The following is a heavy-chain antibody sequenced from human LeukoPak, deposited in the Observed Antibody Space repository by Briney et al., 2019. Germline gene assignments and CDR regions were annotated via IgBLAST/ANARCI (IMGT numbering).Heavy chain of an antibody. Sequence: GRSLRLSCAASGFTFSSYGMHWVRQAPGKGLEWVAVISYDGSNKYYADSVKGRFTISRDNSKNTLYLQMNSLRAEDTAVYYCAKGRYSGSVWDFGMDVWGQGTTVTVSS. CDR2: ISYDGSNK. D-gene: IGHD1-26*01. V-gene: IGHV3-30*18. CDR3: AKGRYSGSVWDFGMDV. CDR1: GFTFSSYG. J-gene: IGHJ6*02.